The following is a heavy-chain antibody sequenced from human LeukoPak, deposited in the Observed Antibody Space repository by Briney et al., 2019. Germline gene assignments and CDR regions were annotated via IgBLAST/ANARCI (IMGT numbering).Heavy chain of an antibody. CDR2: ISAYNGNT. V-gene: IGHV1-18*01. Sequence: ASVRVSCKASGYTFTSYGISWVRQAPGQGLEWMGWISAYNGNTNYAQKLQGRVTMTTDTSTSTAYMELRSQRSDDTAVYYCARAIELELSYKFDYWGQGTLVTVSS. CDR3: ARAIELELSYKFDY. J-gene: IGHJ4*02. CDR1: GYTFTSYG. D-gene: IGHD1-7*01.